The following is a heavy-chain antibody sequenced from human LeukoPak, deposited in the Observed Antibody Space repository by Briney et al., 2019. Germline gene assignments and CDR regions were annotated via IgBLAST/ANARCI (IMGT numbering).Heavy chain of an antibody. CDR2: VSGRGDST. D-gene: IGHD2-15*01. V-gene: IGHV3-23*01. CDR1: GFTFNNYA. Sequence: PGGSLRLSCAASGFTFNNYAMTWVRQAPGKGLEWVSAVSGRGDSTYYADSVKGRFTISRDNSKNTLYLQMNSLRAEDTAVYYCAKPVGYCSGGSCYSVDYWGQGTLVTVSS. CDR3: AKPVGYCSGGSCYSVDY. J-gene: IGHJ4*02.